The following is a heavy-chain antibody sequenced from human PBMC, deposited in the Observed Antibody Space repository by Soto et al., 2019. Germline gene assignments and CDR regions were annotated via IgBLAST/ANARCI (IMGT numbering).Heavy chain of an antibody. V-gene: IGHV3-33*01. CDR2: IWSDGYNK. J-gene: IGHJ4*02. D-gene: IGHD2-15*01. CDR3: ARXLDYCSSGSRDRPPIGY. Sequence: PGGSLRLSCSASGFIFSNYGMHWVRQAPGKGLEWVALIWSDGYNKYYVESVKGRFTISRDNSKNTLYLEMNRLRPEDTAMYFCARXLDYCSSGSRDRPPIGYWGQGTLVTVSS. CDR1: GFIFSNYG.